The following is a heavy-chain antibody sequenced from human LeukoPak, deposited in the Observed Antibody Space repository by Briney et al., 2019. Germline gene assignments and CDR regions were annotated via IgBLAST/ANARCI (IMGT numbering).Heavy chain of an antibody. D-gene: IGHD6-6*01. CDR3: ARRKRIAARALDY. CDR2: INHSGST. CDR1: GGSFSGYY. Sequence: SETLSLTCAVYGGSFSGYYWSWIRQPPGKGLEWIGEINHSGSTNYNPSLKSRVTISVDTSKNQFSLKLSSVTAADTAVYYCARRKRIAARALDYWGQGTLVTVSS. J-gene: IGHJ4*02. V-gene: IGHV4-34*01.